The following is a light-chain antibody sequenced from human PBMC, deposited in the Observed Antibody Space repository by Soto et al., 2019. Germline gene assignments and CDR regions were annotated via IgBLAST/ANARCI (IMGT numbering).Light chain of an antibody. CDR1: QSVSSSY. J-gene: IGKJ1*01. Sequence: EIVLTQSPGTLSLSPGERATLSCRASQSVSSSYLAWYQQKPGQAPRLLIYGASSRATGIPARFSGSGSGTDFTLTINRLEPEDFAVYYCQQYGSSPTFGPGTKVEIK. CDR2: GAS. V-gene: IGKV3-20*01. CDR3: QQYGSSPT.